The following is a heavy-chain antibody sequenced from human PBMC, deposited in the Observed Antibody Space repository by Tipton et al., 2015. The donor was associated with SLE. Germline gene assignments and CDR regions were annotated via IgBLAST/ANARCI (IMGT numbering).Heavy chain of an antibody. CDR1: GGTFSSYA. V-gene: IGHV1-69*01. D-gene: IGHD5-18*01. Sequence: QVQLVQSGPEVKKPGPSVKVSCKASGGTFSSYAISWVRQAPGQGLEWMGGIIPIFGTANYAQKFQGRVTITADESTSTAYMELSSLRSEDTAVYYCARDEDTAMVTGGYFDYWGQGTLVTVSS. CDR3: ARDEDTAMVTGGYFDY. J-gene: IGHJ4*02. CDR2: IIPIFGTA.